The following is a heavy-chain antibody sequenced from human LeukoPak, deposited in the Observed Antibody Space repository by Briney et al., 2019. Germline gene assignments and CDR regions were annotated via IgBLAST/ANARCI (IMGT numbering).Heavy chain of an antibody. V-gene: IGHV3-9*01. CDR2: NSWNSGSI. CDR3: LRGDRRDY. D-gene: IGHD3-10*01. J-gene: IGHJ4*02. Sequence: GGSLRLSCAASGFTFDDYAMHWVRQAPGKGLEWVSGNSWNSGSISYADSVKGRFIISRDNAKLSLYLQMDSLRLEDTVVYYCLRGDRRDYWGKGTLVTVSS. CDR1: GFTFDDYA.